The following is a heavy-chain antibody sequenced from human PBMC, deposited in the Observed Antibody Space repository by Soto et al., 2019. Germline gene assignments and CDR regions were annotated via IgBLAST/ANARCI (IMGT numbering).Heavy chain of an antibody. CDR3: ARVPLPTPENRYFDWLLGYYGMDV. J-gene: IGHJ6*02. D-gene: IGHD3-9*01. CDR2: IYYSGST. V-gene: IGHV4-30-4*01. CDR1: GGSISSGDYY. Sequence: QVQLQESGPGLVKPSQTLSLTCTVSGGSISSGDYYWSWIRQPPGKGLEWIGYIYYSGSTYYNPSFKSRVTISVATSKNQFSLKLSSVTAADTAVYYCARVPLPTPENRYFDWLLGYYGMDVWGQGTTVTVSS.